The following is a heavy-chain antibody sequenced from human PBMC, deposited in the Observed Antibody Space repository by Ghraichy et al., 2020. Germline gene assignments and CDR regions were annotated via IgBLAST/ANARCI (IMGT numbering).Heavy chain of an antibody. CDR2: IYHSGST. CDR3: TRGRAGEPFDF. D-gene: IGHD1-26*01. J-gene: IGHJ4*02. V-gene: IGHV4-59*01. Sequence: SETLSLTCTVSGGSISNYYWTWIRQPPGKGLEWIGYIYHSGSTNYNPSLTSRLTISVDTSKNQVSLKLTSLTAADTAVYYCTRGRAGEPFDFWGQGTLVTVSS. CDR1: GGSISNYY.